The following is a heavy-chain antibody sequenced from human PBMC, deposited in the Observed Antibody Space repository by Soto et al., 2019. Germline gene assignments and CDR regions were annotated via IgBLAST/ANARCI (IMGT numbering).Heavy chain of an antibody. CDR2: IYHAGSV. CDR1: GYSIASGYY. Sequence: PSETLSFTCAVSGYSIASGYYWAWIRQSPGKGLEWIGSIYHAGSVYYNPSINSRVAVSLDTSKNHFSLKLTSVTAADTAVYYCARTFDYYGMDVWGQGTTVT. CDR3: ARTFDYYGMDV. J-gene: IGHJ6*02. V-gene: IGHV4-38-2*01. D-gene: IGHD3-3*02.